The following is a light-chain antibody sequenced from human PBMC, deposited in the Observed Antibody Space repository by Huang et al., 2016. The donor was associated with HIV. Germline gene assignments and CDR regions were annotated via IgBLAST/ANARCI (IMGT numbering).Light chain of an antibody. CDR3: QQSYSAPRT. CDR1: HSISTY. J-gene: IGKJ2*01. V-gene: IGKV1-39*01. Sequence: IQLTQSPSSLSASIGVRFTITPRASHSISTYLNCYQQKPGKAPNVLIYAASSLKSGVPSRFSASGSGTDFTLTISSLQPDDFAVYYCQQSYSAPRTFGQGTKLEIK. CDR2: AAS.